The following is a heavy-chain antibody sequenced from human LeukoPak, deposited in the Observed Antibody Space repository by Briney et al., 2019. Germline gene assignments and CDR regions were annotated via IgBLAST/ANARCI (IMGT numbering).Heavy chain of an antibody. Sequence: GGSLRLSCAASGFTFDGYAMSWVRQAPGKGLEWVSHISGNGGSTYYADSVKGRFTISRDNSKNTLYLQMDSLRAEDTARYYCVRRAPWSGSPASFDVWGQGTMVTVSS. D-gene: IGHD1-14*01. CDR3: VRRAPWSGSPASFDV. CDR1: GFTFDGYA. J-gene: IGHJ3*01. CDR2: ISGNGGST. V-gene: IGHV3-23*01.